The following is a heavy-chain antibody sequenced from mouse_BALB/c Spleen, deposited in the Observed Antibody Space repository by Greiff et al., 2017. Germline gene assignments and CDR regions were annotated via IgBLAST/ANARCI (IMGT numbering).Heavy chain of an antibody. Sequence: EVKLVESGGGLVKPGGSLKLSCAASGFTFSDYYMYWVRQTPEKRLEWVATISDGGSYTYYPDSVKGRFTISRDTAKNNLYLQMSSLKSEDTAMYYCARGYDGYYPYYFDYWGQGTTLTVSS. CDR1: GFTFSDYY. CDR3: ARGYDGYYPYYFDY. D-gene: IGHD2-3*01. CDR2: ISDGGSYT. J-gene: IGHJ2*01. V-gene: IGHV5-4*02.